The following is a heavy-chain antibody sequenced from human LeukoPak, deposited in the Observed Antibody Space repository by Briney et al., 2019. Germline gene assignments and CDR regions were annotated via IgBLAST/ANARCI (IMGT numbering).Heavy chain of an antibody. CDR1: GGSFSGYY. V-gene: IGHV4-34*01. Sequence: SETLSLTCAVYGGSFSGYYWSWIRQPPGKGLEWIGEINHSGSTNYNPSLKSRVTISVDTSKNQFSLKLSSVTAADTAVYYRARRGRQQLVRRWFDPWGQGTLVTVSS. CDR3: ARRGRQQLVRRWFDP. CDR2: INHSGST. J-gene: IGHJ5*02. D-gene: IGHD6-13*01.